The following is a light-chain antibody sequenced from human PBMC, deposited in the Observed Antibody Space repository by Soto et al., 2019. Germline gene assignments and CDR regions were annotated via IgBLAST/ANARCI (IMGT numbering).Light chain of an antibody. J-gene: IGKJ2*01. V-gene: IGKV1-39*01. Sequence: IPMTQSPFSLSASVGDRVTITCRASQSISSYLNWYQQKPGKAPKLLIYGASSLQSGVPSRFSSSGSGTDFALTISSLQSEDFATYYCQQSYITPNTFGQGTKLEIK. CDR3: QQSYITPNT. CDR2: GAS. CDR1: QSISSY.